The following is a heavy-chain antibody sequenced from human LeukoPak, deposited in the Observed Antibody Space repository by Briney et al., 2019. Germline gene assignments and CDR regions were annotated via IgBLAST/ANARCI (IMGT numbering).Heavy chain of an antibody. Sequence: GGSLRLSCAASGFSFRSHWMTWVRQAPGKGLEWVANIRQDGYEINYVDSVKGRFTISRDNAKTSLFLQMNSLRAEDTALYYCAREIIIRGKSYFVSWGEGTLVTVSS. J-gene: IGHJ4*02. CDR1: GFSFRSHW. CDR3: AREIIIRGKSYFVS. CDR2: IRQDGYEI. V-gene: IGHV3-7*01. D-gene: IGHD4-23*01.